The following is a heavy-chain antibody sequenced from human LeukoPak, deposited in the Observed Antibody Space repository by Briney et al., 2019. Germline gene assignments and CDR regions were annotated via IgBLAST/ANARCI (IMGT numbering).Heavy chain of an antibody. Sequence: PSETLSLTCTVSGGSISSGDYYWSWLRQPPGKGLEWVGYIDYSGSTYYKQSLKSRVTISVDTSKNQFSLKLSSVTAADTAVYYCARDYYYYYMDVWGKGTTVTVSS. V-gene: IGHV4-30-4*02. CDR1: GGSISSGDYY. CDR3: ARDYYYYYMDV. CDR2: IDYSGST. J-gene: IGHJ6*03.